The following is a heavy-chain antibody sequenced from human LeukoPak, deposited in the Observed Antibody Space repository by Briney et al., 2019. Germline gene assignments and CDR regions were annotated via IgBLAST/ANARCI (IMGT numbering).Heavy chain of an antibody. CDR1: GGSISSSSYS. CDR2: IYYSGST. J-gene: IGHJ4*02. D-gene: IGHD6-19*01. Sequence: TSETLSLTCTVSGGSISSSSYSWGWIRQPPGKGLEWIGSIYYSGSTYYNPSLKSRVTISVDTSKNQFSLKLSSVTAADTAVYYCARQGIAVAGIPYFDYWGQGTLVTVSS. V-gene: IGHV4-39*01. CDR3: ARQGIAVAGIPYFDY.